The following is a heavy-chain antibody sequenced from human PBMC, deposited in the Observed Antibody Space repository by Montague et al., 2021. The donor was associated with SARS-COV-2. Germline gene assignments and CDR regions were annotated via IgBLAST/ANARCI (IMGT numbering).Heavy chain of an antibody. Sequence: SETLSLTCTVSGGSVTSGDYYWTWIRQPPGKGLEWIGYIYNTGRTNYNPSLKSRVTISMDTSKNQFSLKVDSVSAADTAVYYCATEMPAYDVFDIWGQGTMVT. CDR1: GGSVTSGDYY. V-gene: IGHV4-61*08. CDR2: IYNTGRT. D-gene: IGHD2-2*01. J-gene: IGHJ3*02. CDR3: ATEMPAYDVFDI.